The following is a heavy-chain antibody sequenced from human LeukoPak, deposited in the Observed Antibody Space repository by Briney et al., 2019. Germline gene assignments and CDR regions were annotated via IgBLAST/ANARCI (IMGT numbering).Heavy chain of an antibody. Sequence: GESLKISCKGSGDRFSNYWIAWVRQLSGKDLEWMGIIYPGDSDTRYSPSFQGQVTISADKSVNTAYLQWSSLKASDTAMYYCVRQSGSSRYAEYWGQGTLVTVSS. CDR1: GDRFSNYW. J-gene: IGHJ4*02. CDR2: IYPGDSDT. V-gene: IGHV5-51*01. D-gene: IGHD6-13*01. CDR3: VRQSGSSRYAEY.